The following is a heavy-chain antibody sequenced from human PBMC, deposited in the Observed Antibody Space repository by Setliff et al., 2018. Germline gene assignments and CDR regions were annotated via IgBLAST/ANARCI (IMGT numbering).Heavy chain of an antibody. V-gene: IGHV1-2*02. CDR3: ARGGEVQSASAFDI. Sequence: GASVKVSCKTSGYTFTDYYIHWVRQAPGEGLEWMGWLNPKNNDTSYAQKFLGRVTMTRDTSISAAYMELITLRSDDTALYYCARGGEVQSASAFDIWGQGTMVTVSS. CDR1: GYTFTDYY. J-gene: IGHJ3*02. CDR2: LNPKNNDT. D-gene: IGHD1-1*01.